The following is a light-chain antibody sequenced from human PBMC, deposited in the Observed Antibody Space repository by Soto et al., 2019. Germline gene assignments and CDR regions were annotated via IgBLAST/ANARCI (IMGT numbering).Light chain of an antibody. Sequence: IVMTQSPLTLSVSPGESATLSCRASERVSTNLAWYQQTPGQAPRLLIYSASRRPTDIPVRFSGSGSGAEFTLTISSPQSEDFAIYYCQQYNNLPPTFGQGTKVEVK. CDR1: ERVSTN. CDR3: QQYNNLPPT. CDR2: SAS. J-gene: IGKJ1*01. V-gene: IGKV3-15*01.